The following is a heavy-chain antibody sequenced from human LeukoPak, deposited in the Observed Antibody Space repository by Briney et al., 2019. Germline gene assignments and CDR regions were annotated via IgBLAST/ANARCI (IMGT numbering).Heavy chain of an antibody. CDR2: IYYSGST. D-gene: IGHD3-22*01. CDR3: ARAYYDSSGYYLPNWYFDL. Sequence: SETLSLTCTVSGGSISSYYWSWIRQPPGKGLEWIGYIYYSGSTNYNPSLKSRVTISVDTSKNQFSLKLSSVTAADTAVYYCARAYYDSSGYYLPNWYFDLWGRGTLVTVSS. CDR1: GGSISSYY. V-gene: IGHV4-59*01. J-gene: IGHJ2*01.